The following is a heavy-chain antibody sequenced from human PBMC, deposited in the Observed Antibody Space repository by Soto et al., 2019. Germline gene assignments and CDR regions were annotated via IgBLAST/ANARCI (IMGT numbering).Heavy chain of an antibody. CDR1: WFSLSTSGVG. J-gene: IGHJ5*02. D-gene: IGHD3-9*01. V-gene: IGHV2-5*01. CDR3: AHKGRLRYFDWPHSPWFDP. Sequence: XGPTLVILTQTRTLTCTFSWFSLSTSGVGVCCIRQPPGNALEWLALIYCNDDKRYSPSLKSRLTITKDTSKNQVVLTMTNMDPVDTATYYCAHKGRLRYFDWPHSPWFDPWGQGTLVTVSS. CDR2: IYCNDDK.